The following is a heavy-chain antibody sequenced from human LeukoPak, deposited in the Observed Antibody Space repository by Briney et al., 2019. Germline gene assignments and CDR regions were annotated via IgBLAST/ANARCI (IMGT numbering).Heavy chain of an antibody. D-gene: IGHD3-16*01. Sequence: GGTLRLSRAVSVFTLSSYSMNGVRGAPGKGLEWVSSISSSSSYIYYAYSVKGRFTISRDNAKNSMYLQMNSRRVEDTAVYDCARESQGGLNYFDYWGQGTLVTVSS. CDR1: VFTLSSYS. V-gene: IGHV3-21*01. CDR2: ISSSSSYI. J-gene: IGHJ4*02. CDR3: ARESQGGLNYFDY.